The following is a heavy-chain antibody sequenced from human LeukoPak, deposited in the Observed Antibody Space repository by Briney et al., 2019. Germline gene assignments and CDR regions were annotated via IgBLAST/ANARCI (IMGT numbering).Heavy chain of an antibody. Sequence: SETLSLTCTVSGGSISSYYWSWIRQPAGKGLEWIGRIYTSGSTNYNPSLKSRVTMSVDTSKNQFSLKLSSVTAADTAVYYCARAARTMVRDYYYYYMDVWGKGTTVTVSS. CDR3: ARAARTMVRDYYYYYMDV. V-gene: IGHV4-4*07. CDR2: IYTSGST. CDR1: GGSISSYY. J-gene: IGHJ6*03. D-gene: IGHD3-10*01.